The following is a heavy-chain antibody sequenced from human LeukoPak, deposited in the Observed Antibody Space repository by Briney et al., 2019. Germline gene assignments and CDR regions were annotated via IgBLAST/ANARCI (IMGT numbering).Heavy chain of an antibody. CDR2: ISHSGST. Sequence: SETLSLTCAVYGWSFSGHYWSWIRQPPGKGLEWVGEISHSGSTNYNPSLKSRVTISVDTAKNQFSLKLSSVTAADTAVYYCARLTVTGGLYYYYYMDVWGKGTTVTVSS. CDR3: ARLTVTGGLYYYYYMDV. D-gene: IGHD4-17*01. J-gene: IGHJ6*03. V-gene: IGHV4-34*01. CDR1: GWSFSGHY.